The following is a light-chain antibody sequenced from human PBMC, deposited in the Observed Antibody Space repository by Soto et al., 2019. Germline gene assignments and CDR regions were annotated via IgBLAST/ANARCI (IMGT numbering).Light chain of an antibody. J-gene: IGLJ2*01. CDR1: SSDVGAYTY. CDR3: CSYTSRSTLL. V-gene: IGLV2-14*01. CDR2: EVS. Sequence: QSVLTQPASVSGSPGQSITISCTGSSSDVGAYTYVYWYQQYPGKAPKLIIYEVSNRPSGVSNRFSGSKSGNTASLTISGLHAVDEGDYYCCSYTSRSTLLFGGGTKVTVL.